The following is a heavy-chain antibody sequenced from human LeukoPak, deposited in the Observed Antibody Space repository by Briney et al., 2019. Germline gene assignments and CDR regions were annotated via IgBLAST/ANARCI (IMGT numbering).Heavy chain of an antibody. J-gene: IGHJ4*02. V-gene: IGHV3-33*01. CDR2: IWYDGSTK. CDR1: GFTFSRYG. D-gene: IGHD4-17*01. CDR3: ARASTTVPNLLDY. Sequence: HPGGSLRLSCAASGFTFSRYGMHWVRQAPGEGLEWVAVIWYDGSTKYYADSVKGRFTISRDNSKNTVHLQMNSLRADDTAVYYCARASTTVPNLLDYWGQGTLVTVSS.